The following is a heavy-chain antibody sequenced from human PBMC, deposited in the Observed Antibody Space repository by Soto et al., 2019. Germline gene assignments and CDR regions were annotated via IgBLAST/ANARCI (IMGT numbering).Heavy chain of an antibody. CDR3: ASDRAAYAYNCDD. D-gene: IGHD6-25*01. CDR2: IWYDGSKK. Sequence: LSCTGSAFTSRRYGMHWVRLPPGNGGEWVAVIWYDGSKKYYADSVKGRFTISRDNSKNALYLTMNSPRAEDKAVYYGASDRAAYAYNCDDWGQGT. V-gene: IGHV3-33*01. CDR1: AFTSRRYG. J-gene: IGHJ4*02.